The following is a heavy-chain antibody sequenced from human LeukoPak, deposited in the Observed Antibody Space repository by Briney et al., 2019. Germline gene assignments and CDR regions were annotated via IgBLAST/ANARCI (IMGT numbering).Heavy chain of an antibody. Sequence: GGSLRLSCAASGFTFSNYWMTWVRQAPGKGLEWVANIKQDGSEKYYVDSVKGRFTISRDNDKNSLDLQMNSLGAEDTAGYYCARGRAGGSQDDAFDIWGQGTMVTVSS. J-gene: IGHJ3*02. CDR3: ARGRAGGSQDDAFDI. CDR2: IKQDGSEK. D-gene: IGHD1-26*01. CDR1: GFTFSNYW. V-gene: IGHV3-7*01.